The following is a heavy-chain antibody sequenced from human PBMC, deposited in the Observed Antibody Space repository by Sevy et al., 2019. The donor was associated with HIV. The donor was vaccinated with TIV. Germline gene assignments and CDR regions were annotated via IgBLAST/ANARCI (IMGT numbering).Heavy chain of an antibody. CDR1: GGSISSYY. V-gene: IGHV4-59*01. CDR2: IYYSGST. Sequence: SETLSLSCNVSGGSISSYYWSWIRQPPGKGLEWIGHIYYSGSTNYNPSLKSRVTISVETSKNQFSLKLSSVTAADTAVYYCARDFPSFDIWGQGTMVTVSS. J-gene: IGHJ3*02. CDR3: ARDFPSFDI.